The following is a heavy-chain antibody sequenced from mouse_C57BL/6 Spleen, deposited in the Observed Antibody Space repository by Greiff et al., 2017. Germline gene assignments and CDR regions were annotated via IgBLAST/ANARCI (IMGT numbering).Heavy chain of an antibody. CDR2: IYPRSGNT. CDR1: GYTFTSYG. J-gene: IGHJ2*01. V-gene: IGHV1-81*01. Sequence: VQVVESGAELARPGASVKLSCKASGYTFTSYGISWVKQRTGQGLEWIGEIYPRSGNTYYNEKFKGKATLTADKSSSTAYMELRSLTSEDSAVYFCARQDITTVVAGGYYFDYWGQGTTLTVSS. D-gene: IGHD1-1*01. CDR3: ARQDITTVVAGGYYFDY.